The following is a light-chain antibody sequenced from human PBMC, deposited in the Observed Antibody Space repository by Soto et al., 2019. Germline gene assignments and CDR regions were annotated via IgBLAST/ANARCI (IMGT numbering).Light chain of an antibody. Sequence: DIPMTQSPSSLSASVGDRVTITCQASQDISNYLNWYQQKPGKAPKLLIYDASNLETGVPSSFSGSGSGTDFPFSITSPQPEDIATYYCQQYDHLPLTFGGGKKV. CDR1: QDISNY. V-gene: IGKV1-33*01. CDR3: QQYDHLPLT. CDR2: DAS. J-gene: IGKJ4*01.